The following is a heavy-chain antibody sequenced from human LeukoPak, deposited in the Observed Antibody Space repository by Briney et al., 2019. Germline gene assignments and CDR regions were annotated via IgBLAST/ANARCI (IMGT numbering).Heavy chain of an antibody. CDR2: ISGSGGST. D-gene: IGHD1-1*01. J-gene: IGHJ4*02. V-gene: IGHV3-23*01. Sequence: GGSLRLSCAASGFTFSSYAMSRVRQAPGKGLEWVSAISGSGGSTYYADSVKGRFTISRDNSKNTLYLQMNSLRAEDTAVYYCAKAPRVRVYFDYWGQGTLVTVSS. CDR3: AKAPRVRVYFDY. CDR1: GFTFSSYA.